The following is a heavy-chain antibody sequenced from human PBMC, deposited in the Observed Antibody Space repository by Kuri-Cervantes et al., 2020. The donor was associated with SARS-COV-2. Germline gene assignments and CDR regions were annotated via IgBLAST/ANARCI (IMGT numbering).Heavy chain of an antibody. J-gene: IGHJ3*02. CDR1: GFTFSSYA. V-gene: IGHV3-23*01. CDR2: ISGSGGST. CDR3: AKRAYYYDSLGAFDI. Sequence: GGSLRLFCAASGFTFSSYAMSWVRQAPGKGLEWVSAISGSGGSTYYADSVKGRFTISRDNSKNTLYLQVNSLRAEDTAVYYCAKRAYYYDSLGAFDIWGQGTMVTVSS. D-gene: IGHD3-22*01.